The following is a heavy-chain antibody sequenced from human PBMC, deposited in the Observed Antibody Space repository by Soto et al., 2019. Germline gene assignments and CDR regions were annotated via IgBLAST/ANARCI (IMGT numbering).Heavy chain of an antibody. D-gene: IGHD3-10*01. CDR1: GGSFTTYS. CDR3: ARGVGRTVRGVNLYYYYAMDV. Sequence: QVQLVQSGAEVKTPGSSVKVSCKASGGSFTTYSISWVRQAPGQGLEWMGGIIPISGTPNYAQKFQGRVTITADKYTITAYMELNSLRFEDTAVYYCARGVGRTVRGVNLYYYYAMDVWGQGTTVTVPS. CDR2: IIPISGTP. V-gene: IGHV1-69*06. J-gene: IGHJ6*02.